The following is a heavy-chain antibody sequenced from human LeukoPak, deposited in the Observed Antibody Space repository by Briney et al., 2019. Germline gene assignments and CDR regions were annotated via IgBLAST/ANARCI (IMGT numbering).Heavy chain of an antibody. CDR2: INPSGGSA. CDR3: ARATPTIVGATWPEEYYYYMDV. Sequence: ASVKVSCKASGYTFTSYYMQWVRQAPGQGLEWMGIINPSGGSASYAQKFQGRVTMTRDTSTSTVYMELSSLRSEDTAVYYCARATPTIVGATWPEEYYYYMDVWGKGTTVTVSS. CDR1: GYTFTSYY. V-gene: IGHV1-46*01. J-gene: IGHJ6*03. D-gene: IGHD1-26*01.